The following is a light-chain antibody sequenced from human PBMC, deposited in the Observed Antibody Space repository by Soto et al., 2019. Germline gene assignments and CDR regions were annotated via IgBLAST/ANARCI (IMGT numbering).Light chain of an antibody. J-gene: IGKJ1*01. CDR3: QHYNSYSEA. CDR1: QTISSW. V-gene: IGKV1-5*03. Sequence: DLQNNQYPSTLSGTVGDRVTITCRASQTISSWLAWYQQKPGKAPKLLIYKASTLKSGVPSRFSGSGSGTEFTLTISSLQPDDFATYYCQHYNSYSEAFGQGTKVDI. CDR2: KAS.